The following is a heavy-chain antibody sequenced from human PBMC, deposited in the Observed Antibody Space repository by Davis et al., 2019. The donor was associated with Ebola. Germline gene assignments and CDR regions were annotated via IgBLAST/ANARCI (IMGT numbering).Heavy chain of an antibody. D-gene: IGHD2-2*01. Sequence: GGSLRLSCAASGFTFSRYWMSWVRQAPGKGLEWVANIKQDGSEKYYVDSVKGRFTISRDNAKNSLYLQMNSLRAEDTAVYYCAKARYCSSTSCYYYYYGMDVWGQGTTVTVSS. J-gene: IGHJ6*02. V-gene: IGHV3-7*03. CDR1: GFTFSRYW. CDR2: IKQDGSEK. CDR3: AKARYCSSTSCYYYYYGMDV.